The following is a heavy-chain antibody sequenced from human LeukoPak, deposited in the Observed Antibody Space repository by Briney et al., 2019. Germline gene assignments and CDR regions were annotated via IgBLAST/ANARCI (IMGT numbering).Heavy chain of an antibody. V-gene: IGHV1-69*13. CDR1: GGTFSSYS. CDR2: IIPIFGTA. D-gene: IGHD3-10*01. J-gene: IGHJ4*02. Sequence: AASVKVSCKASGGTFSSYSISWVRQAPGQGLEWMGGIIPIFGTANYAQKFQGRVTITADESTSTAYMELSSLRSEDTAVYYCARGPLNSYGSGSYYNEGYWGQGTLVTVSS. CDR3: ARGPLNSYGSGSYYNEGY.